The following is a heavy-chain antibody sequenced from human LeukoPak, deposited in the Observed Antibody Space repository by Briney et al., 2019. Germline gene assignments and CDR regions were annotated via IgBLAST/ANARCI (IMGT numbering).Heavy chain of an antibody. J-gene: IGHJ4*02. V-gene: IGHV3-7*03. Sequence: PGGSLRLSCAASGFTFSRYWMSWVRQAPGKGLEWVANIKQDGSEKYYVDSVKGRFTISRDNAKNSLYLQMNSLRAEDTAVYYCVKDSPPRYSGSPPAYWGQGTLVTVSS. D-gene: IGHD1-26*01. CDR2: IKQDGSEK. CDR1: GFTFSRYW. CDR3: VKDSPPRYSGSPPAY.